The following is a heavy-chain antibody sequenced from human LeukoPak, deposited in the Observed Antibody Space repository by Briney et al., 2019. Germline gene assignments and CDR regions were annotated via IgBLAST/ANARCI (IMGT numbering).Heavy chain of an antibody. V-gene: IGHV3-7*01. CDR3: AKEGAYPIITYDS. J-gene: IGHJ5*01. CDR1: GFTFSNYW. Sequence: GGSLRLSCAASGFTFSNYWMNWVRQAPGKGLEWVANIKQDGSEKYYVDSVKGRFTVSRDNAKNSLYLQMNSLRAEDAAVYYCAKEGAYPIITYDSWGQGTLVTVSS. D-gene: IGHD1-14*01. CDR2: IKQDGSEK.